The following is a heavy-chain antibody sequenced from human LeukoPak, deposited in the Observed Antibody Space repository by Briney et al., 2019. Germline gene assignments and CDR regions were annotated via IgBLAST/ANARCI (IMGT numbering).Heavy chain of an antibody. CDR3: ATINSGFDY. CDR1: GYTFTSYY. D-gene: IGHD4-23*01. V-gene: IGHV1-46*01. Sequence: ASVKVSCKASGYTFTSYYMHWVRQAPGQGLEWMGIINPSDGGTRYAQKFQRRVTMTRDTSTSTVDMELSSLRSEDTAVYYCATINSGFDYWGQGTLVTVSS. J-gene: IGHJ4*02. CDR2: INPSDGGT.